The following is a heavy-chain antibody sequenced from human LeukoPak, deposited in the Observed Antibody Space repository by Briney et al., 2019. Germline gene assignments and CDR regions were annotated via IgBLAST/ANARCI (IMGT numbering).Heavy chain of an antibody. CDR3: AREPLFYDFWSGYYDY. V-gene: IGHV3-48*01. J-gene: IGHJ4*02. CDR1: GFTFGSYS. CDR2: ISSSSSTI. Sequence: GGSLRLSCAASGFTFGSYSMNWVRQAPGKGLEWVSYISSSSSTIYYADSVKGRFTISRDNAKNSLYLQMNSLRAEDTAVYYCAREPLFYDFWSGYYDYWGQGTLVTVSS. D-gene: IGHD3-3*01.